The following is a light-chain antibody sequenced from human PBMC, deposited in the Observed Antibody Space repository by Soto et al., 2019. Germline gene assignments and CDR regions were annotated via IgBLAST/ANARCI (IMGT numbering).Light chain of an antibody. CDR2: SAS. J-gene: IGKJ1*01. CDR1: QSVSSN. Sequence: EIVMTQSPATLSVSPGERATLSCRASQSVSSNLAWYQQKPGRAPRLLIYSASNRATGVPDRFSGSGSGTGFTLTISRLEPEDFAVYYCQQYDNALWTFGQGTKVDI. V-gene: IGKV3D-15*01. CDR3: QQYDNALWT.